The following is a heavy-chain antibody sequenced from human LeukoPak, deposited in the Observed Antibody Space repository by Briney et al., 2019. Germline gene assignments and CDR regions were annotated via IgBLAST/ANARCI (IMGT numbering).Heavy chain of an antibody. CDR3: AREVAGTYAFDI. CDR2: TYYRSTWLN. Sequence: SQTLSLTCAISGDSVSGNSPAWNWIRQSPSRGLEWLGRTYYRSTWLNDYAISVKSQIAIIPDTSKNQFSLQLNSVTPEDTAVYYCAREVAGTYAFDIWGQGTMVTVSS. CDR1: GDSVSGNSPA. D-gene: IGHD2-15*01. J-gene: IGHJ3*02. V-gene: IGHV6-1*01.